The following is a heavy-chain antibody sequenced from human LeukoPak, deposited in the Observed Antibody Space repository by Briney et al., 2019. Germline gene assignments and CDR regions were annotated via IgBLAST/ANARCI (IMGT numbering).Heavy chain of an antibody. V-gene: IGHV3-21*01. CDR1: GFTFSSYS. J-gene: IGHJ5*02. Sequence: GGSLRLSCAASGFTFSSYSMNWVRQAPGKGLEWVSSISSSSSYIYYADSVKGRFTISRGNAKNSLYLQMNSLRAEDTAVYYCARPSRGWFDPWGQGTLVTVSS. CDR3: ARPSRGWFDP. D-gene: IGHD3-10*01. CDR2: ISSSSSYI.